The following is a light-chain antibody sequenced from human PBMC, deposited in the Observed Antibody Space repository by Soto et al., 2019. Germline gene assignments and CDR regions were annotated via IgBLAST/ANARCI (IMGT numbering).Light chain of an antibody. Sequence: QSALTQPASVSGSPGQSITISCTGTSSDVGGYNYVSRYQQHPGKAPKLMIYDVSNWPSGVSNRFSGSKSGNTASLTISGLQAEDEADYYCSSYTSSGTLVFGTGTKLTVL. CDR2: DVS. CDR1: SSDVGGYNY. CDR3: SSYTSSGTLV. V-gene: IGLV2-14*01. J-gene: IGLJ1*01.